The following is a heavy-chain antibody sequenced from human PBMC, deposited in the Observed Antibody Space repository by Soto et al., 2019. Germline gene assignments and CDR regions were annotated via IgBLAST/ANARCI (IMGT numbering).Heavy chain of an antibody. CDR3: ARVRKTYGDYDY. J-gene: IGHJ4*02. V-gene: IGHV3-64*07. CDR2: ISASGSTT. CDR1: GFSFINHH. D-gene: IGHD4-17*01. Sequence: EVQLVESGGGLVQPGGSLRLSCAGSGFSFINHHMHWVRQAPGKGLEYVSGISASGSTTYYADSVKGRFTISRDNSKNTLFLQMGGLRNEDMAVYYCARVRKTYGDYDYWGQGTLVTVSS.